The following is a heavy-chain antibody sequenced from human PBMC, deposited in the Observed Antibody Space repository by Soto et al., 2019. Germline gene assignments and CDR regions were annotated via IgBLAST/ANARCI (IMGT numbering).Heavy chain of an antibody. J-gene: IGHJ6*02. D-gene: IGHD2-15*01. V-gene: IGHV5-51*01. CDR2: IYPGDSDT. CDR1: GYSFTSYC. Sequence: EVQLVQSGAEVKKPGESLKISCKGSGYSFTSYCIGWVRQMPGKGLEWMGIIYPGDSDTRYSPSFQGQVTISADKSISTADLQWSSLKASDTAMYYCAIQKSGGSCYAGRHAGGWGLCGMDVLGQGTTVTVSS. CDR3: AIQKSGGSCYAGRHAGGWGLCGMDV.